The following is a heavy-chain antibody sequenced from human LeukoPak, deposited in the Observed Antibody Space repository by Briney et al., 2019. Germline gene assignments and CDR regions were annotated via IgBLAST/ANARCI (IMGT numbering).Heavy chain of an antibody. CDR2: ITGSSDST. J-gene: IGHJ4*02. V-gene: IGHV3-23*01. D-gene: IGHD2-15*01. CDR1: GFTFSSYV. Sequence: GGSLRLSCAGSGFTFSSYVMSWVRQGPGKELEWVAAITGSSDSTYHADSVKGRFTISRDNSKNTLFLRMNSLRAEDTAVYYCAKGSANARSYYFDYWGQGTLVTVSS. CDR3: AKGSANARSYYFDY.